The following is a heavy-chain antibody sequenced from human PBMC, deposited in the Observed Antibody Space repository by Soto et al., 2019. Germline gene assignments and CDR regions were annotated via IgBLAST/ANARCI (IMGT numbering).Heavy chain of an antibody. CDR2: ISGSSGYS. D-gene: IGHD3-16*01. Sequence: EVQLVESGGGLVKPGGSLRLSCVASGFGISGYTMSWIRQALGKGLEWVSSISGSSGYSHYAESVKGRFTISRDNAEKSVYLQMNSLRGEDTSVYYCASTKGGTFEIRGQGTMVNVSS. V-gene: IGHV3-21*02. CDR1: GFGISGYT. J-gene: IGHJ3*02. CDR3: ASTKGGTFEI.